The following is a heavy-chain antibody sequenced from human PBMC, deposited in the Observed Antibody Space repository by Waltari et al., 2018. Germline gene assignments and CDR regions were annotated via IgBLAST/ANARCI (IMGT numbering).Heavy chain of an antibody. CDR3: ARRPYDILTGGFDS. J-gene: IGHJ4*02. Sequence: QLQLQESGPGLVTPSETLSLSCTVAGASISSQSYYWGWIRQPPGKGLEWIGSLYYGGSNYNPSLQSRVTISADTSKNRLSLKLTSVTATDTAVYYCARRPYDILTGGFDSWGQGTLVTVSS. CDR2: LYYGGS. CDR1: GASISSQSYY. D-gene: IGHD3-9*01. V-gene: IGHV4-39*02.